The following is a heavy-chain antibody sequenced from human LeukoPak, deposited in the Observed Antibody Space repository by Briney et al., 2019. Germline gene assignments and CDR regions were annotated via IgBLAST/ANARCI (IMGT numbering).Heavy chain of an antibody. CDR1: GYTFATYY. V-gene: IGHV1-18*01. D-gene: IGHD2-21*02. CDR2: INPNNGNT. CDR3: AKVTANRFDS. Sequence: ASVRVSCKASGYTFATYYICWVRQAPGHGLEWMGWINPNNGNTDFAQKFQGRVTMTTDTSPTTASMELTSLRPDDTAVYYFAKVTANRFDSWGQGTLVTVSS. J-gene: IGHJ5*01.